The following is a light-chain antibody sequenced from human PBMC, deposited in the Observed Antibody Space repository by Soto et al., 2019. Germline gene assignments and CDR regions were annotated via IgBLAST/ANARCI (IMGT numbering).Light chain of an antibody. V-gene: IGKV1-5*01. Sequence: DIQMTQSPSSLSASVGDRVTITCRASQSIGTYLIWYQQKVGKAPDLLIYAASSLQSGVPSRFSGSGSETEFTLTISGLQPGDSATYYCQQYNSYSPTFGQGTKVDIK. CDR2: AAS. CDR1: QSIGTY. J-gene: IGKJ1*01. CDR3: QQYNSYSPT.